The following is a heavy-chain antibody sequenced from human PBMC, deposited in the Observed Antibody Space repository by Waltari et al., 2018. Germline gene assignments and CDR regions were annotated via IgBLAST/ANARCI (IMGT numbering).Heavy chain of an antibody. CDR1: GGSFRGYY. CDR3: ARGRRDGYNYAFDI. Sequence: QVQLQQWGAGLLKPSETLSLTCAVYGGSFRGYYWSWFRQPPGKGLEWIGEINHSGSTNYNPSLKSRVTISVDTSKNQFSLKLSSVTAADTAVYYCARGRRDGYNYAFDIWGQGTMVTVSS. V-gene: IGHV4-34*01. CDR2: INHSGST. D-gene: IGHD5-12*01. J-gene: IGHJ3*02.